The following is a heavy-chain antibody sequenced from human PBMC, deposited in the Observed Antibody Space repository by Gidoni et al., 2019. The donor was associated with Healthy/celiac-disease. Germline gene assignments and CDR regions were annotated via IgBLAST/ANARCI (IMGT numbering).Heavy chain of an antibody. D-gene: IGHD1-26*01. CDR1: VGSISSYY. CDR2: IYTSGST. J-gene: IGHJ4*02. Sequence: HVHLQESGPGLVKPSDTLSLTFPVSVGSISSYYWSWIRQPAGKGLEWIGRIYTSGSTNYNPSLKSRVTMSVDTSKNQFPLKLSSVTAADTAVYYCARGVGATGTEYDYWGQGTLVTVSS. V-gene: IGHV4-4*07. CDR3: ARGVGATGTEYDY.